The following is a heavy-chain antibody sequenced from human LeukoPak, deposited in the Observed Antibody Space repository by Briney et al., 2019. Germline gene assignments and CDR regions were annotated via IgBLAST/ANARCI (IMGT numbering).Heavy chain of an antibody. J-gene: IGHJ6*03. CDR1: GFTFSSYG. CDR2: IRFDGSNK. D-gene: IGHD3-10*01. Sequence: PGGSLRLSCAASGFTFSSYGMHWVRQAPGKGLEWVAFIRFDGSNKYYADSVKGRFTISRDNSENPLYRQMNSLRAEDTALYYCARTYYYGSGSYQDDYYYYYMDVWGKGTTVTVSS. CDR3: ARTYYYGSGSYQDDYYYYYMDV. V-gene: IGHV3-30*02.